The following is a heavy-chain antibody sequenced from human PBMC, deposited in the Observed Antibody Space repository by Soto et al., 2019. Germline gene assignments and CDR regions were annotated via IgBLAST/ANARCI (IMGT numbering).Heavy chain of an antibody. D-gene: IGHD4-17*01. CDR1: GFSLSTNGMA. J-gene: IGHJ4*02. V-gene: IGHV2-5*02. CDR2: IYWDDDK. CDR3: AHMYLDYDDCASR. Sequence: QITLKESAPTLVKPTQTLTLTCTFSGFSLSTNGMAVAWIRQPPGKALEWLALIYWDDDKRYSPSLKPRLTSTKDTSKNQVVLTMTNMGPVDTATYYCAHMYLDYDDCASRWGQGALVTVPS.